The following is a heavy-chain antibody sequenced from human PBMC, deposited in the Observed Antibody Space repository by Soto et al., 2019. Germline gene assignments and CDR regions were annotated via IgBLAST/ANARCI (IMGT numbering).Heavy chain of an antibody. CDR2: ITWNSGTI. CDR1: GFTFDDYA. J-gene: IGHJ4*02. Sequence: EVQLVESGGGLVQPGRSQRLSCAASGFTFDDYAMHWVRQATGKVREWVSGITWNSGTIEYADSVQGRFTISRDNAKNSQYLQMNSLRPEDTALYYWAKSANTRTSLTGDLDYWGQGTLVTVSS. V-gene: IGHV3-9*01. D-gene: IGHD2-8*01. CDR3: AKSANTRTSLTGDLDY.